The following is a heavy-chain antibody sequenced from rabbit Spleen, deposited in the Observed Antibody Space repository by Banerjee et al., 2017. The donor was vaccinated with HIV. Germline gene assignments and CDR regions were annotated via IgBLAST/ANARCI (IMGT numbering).Heavy chain of an antibody. J-gene: IGHJ6*01. D-gene: IGHD1-1*01. V-gene: IGHV1S43*01. CDR2: INSGSGST. Sequence: QSLEESGGDLVKPGASLTLTCTASGFSFSTDYCMCWVRQAPGKGLEWIGCINSGSGSTWYASWVNGRFTISRSTSLNTVTLQMTSLTAADTATYFCARDTSTSFSTYGMGLWGPGTLVTVS. CDR1: GFSFSTDYC. CDR3: ARDTSTSFSTYGMGL.